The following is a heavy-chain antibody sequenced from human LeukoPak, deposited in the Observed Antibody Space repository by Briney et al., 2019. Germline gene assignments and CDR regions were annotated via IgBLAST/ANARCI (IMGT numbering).Heavy chain of an antibody. V-gene: IGHV4-38-2*02. CDR1: GFTFSDHY. J-gene: IGHJ5*02. Sequence: KPGGSLRLSCAASGFTFSDHYMDWVRQAPGKGLEWIGSIYYSGNTYYNLSLRSRVIISVDTSKNQFSLKLSSVTAADTAVYYCARDGDYGGNSGWFDPWGQGALVTVSS. D-gene: IGHD4-23*01. CDR2: IYYSGNT. CDR3: ARDGDYGGNSGWFDP.